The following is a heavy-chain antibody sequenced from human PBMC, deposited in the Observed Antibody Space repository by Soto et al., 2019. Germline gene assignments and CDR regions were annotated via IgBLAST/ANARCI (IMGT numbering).Heavy chain of an antibody. CDR1: RGTFCSYA. Sequence: SVKVSSKASRGTFCSYAIIWVRQAPRHGLEWLGGRIPIFGTANYVQKFQGRVTITADESTTTAYMELSSLRAEYTPVYHWARAGEVVAATAYWGQGTLVTVSS. CDR2: RIPIFGTA. D-gene: IGHD2-15*01. V-gene: IGHV1-69*13. J-gene: IGHJ4*02. CDR3: ARAGEVVAATAY.